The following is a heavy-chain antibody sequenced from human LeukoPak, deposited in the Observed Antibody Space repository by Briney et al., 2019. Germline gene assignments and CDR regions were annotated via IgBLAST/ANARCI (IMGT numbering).Heavy chain of an antibody. V-gene: IGHV4-4*09. J-gene: IGHJ5*02. Sequence: SETLSLTCTVSGGSISGYYWTWIRQPPGQGLEWIAYVHSNGYTNYSPSLRSRVTISVDPSKNQFSLTVTPVTAADTAIYYCAQRQGPMSGTYDYFDPWGQGALVTVSS. CDR2: VHSNGYT. D-gene: IGHD1-26*01. CDR3: AQRQGPMSGTYDYFDP. CDR1: GGSISGYY.